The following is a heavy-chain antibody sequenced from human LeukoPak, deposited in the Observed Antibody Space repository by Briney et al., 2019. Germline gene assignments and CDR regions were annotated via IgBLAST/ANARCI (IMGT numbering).Heavy chain of an antibody. V-gene: IGHV5-51*01. CDR1: GYSFTSYW. D-gene: IGHD4-17*01. J-gene: IGHJ5*02. CDR2: VYPRDSDT. Sequence: RGESLKISCKASGYSFTSYWIGWVRQMPGKGPEFMGMVYPRDSDTKYSPSFQGLVTISADKSINTAYLQWSSLRASDTAMYYCARQSSSVPTLSQIWFDPWGQGTLVTVSS. CDR3: ARQSSSVPTLSQIWFDP.